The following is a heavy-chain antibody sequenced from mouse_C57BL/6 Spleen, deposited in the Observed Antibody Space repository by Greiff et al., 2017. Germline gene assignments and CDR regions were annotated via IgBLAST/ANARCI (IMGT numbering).Heavy chain of an antibody. Sequence: QVQLKQPGAELVKPGASVKLSCKASGYTFTSYWMHWVKQRPGQGLEWIGMIHPNSGSTNYNEKFKSKATLTVDKSSSTAYMQLSSLTSEDSAVYYCAAYYSNRYFCVWGTGTTVTVSS. J-gene: IGHJ1*03. D-gene: IGHD2-5*01. CDR1: GYTFTSYW. CDR2: IHPNSGST. V-gene: IGHV1-64*01. CDR3: AAYYSNRYFCV.